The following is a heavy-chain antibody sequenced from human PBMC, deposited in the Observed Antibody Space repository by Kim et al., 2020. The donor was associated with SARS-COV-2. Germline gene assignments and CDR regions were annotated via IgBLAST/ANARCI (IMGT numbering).Heavy chain of an antibody. Sequence: GGSLRLSCVASGFTFSTNAMSWVRQAPGKGLEWVAAIRGSGGGAYYADSVKGRFTISRDNSKNTLYLQMNSLRAEDMAVYYCAEEEAAHGYWGQGTRVTV. CDR1: GFTFSTNA. D-gene: IGHD6-6*01. CDR2: IRGSGGGA. CDR3: AEEEAAHGY. V-gene: IGHV3-23*01. J-gene: IGHJ4*02.